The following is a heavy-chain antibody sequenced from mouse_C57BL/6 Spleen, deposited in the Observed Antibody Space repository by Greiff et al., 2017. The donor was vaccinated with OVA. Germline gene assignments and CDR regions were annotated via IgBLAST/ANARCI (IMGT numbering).Heavy chain of an antibody. Sequence: VQLQQPGAELVKPGASVKLSCKASGYTFTSYWMQWVKQRPGQGLEWIGEIDPSDSYTNYNQKFKGKATLTVDPSSSTAYMQLSSLTSEDSAVYYCARAADYYGSSYGGDYWGQGTTLTVSS. CDR2: IDPSDSYT. D-gene: IGHD1-1*01. CDR3: ARAADYYGSSYGGDY. CDR1: GYTFTSYW. J-gene: IGHJ2*01. V-gene: IGHV1-50*01.